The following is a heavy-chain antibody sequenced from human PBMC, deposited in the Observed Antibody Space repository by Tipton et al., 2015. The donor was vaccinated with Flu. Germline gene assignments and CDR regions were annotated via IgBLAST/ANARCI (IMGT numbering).Heavy chain of an antibody. CDR2: ISTYGGHA. D-gene: IGHD3/OR15-3a*01. J-gene: IGHJ4*02. CDR1: GYTFTNYA. Sequence: QLVQSGAEVKNPGASVKVSCKASGYTFTNYAFSWLRQAPGQGLEWMGWISTYGGHADYAQKFQGRVTMTTDTATTTAYMELRSLRYDDTAVYFCARDRTSTSAIVTFDLWGQGTLVTVSS. CDR3: ARDRTSTSAIVTFDL. V-gene: IGHV1-18*04.